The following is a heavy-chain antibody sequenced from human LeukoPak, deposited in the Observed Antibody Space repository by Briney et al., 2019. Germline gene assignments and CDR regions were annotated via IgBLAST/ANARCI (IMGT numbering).Heavy chain of an antibody. J-gene: IGHJ4*02. CDR1: GFTFSSYA. Sequence: GGSLRLSCAASGFTFSSYAMSWVRQAPGKGLEWVANIKQDGSEKYYVDSVKGRFTISRDNAKNSLYLQMNSLRAEDTAVYYCATFDNPFGYWGQGTLVTVSS. CDR3: ATFDNPFGY. V-gene: IGHV3-7*01. CDR2: IKQDGSEK. D-gene: IGHD3-9*01.